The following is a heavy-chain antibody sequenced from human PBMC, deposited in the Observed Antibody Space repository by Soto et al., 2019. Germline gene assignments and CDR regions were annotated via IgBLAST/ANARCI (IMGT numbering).Heavy chain of an antibody. CDR1: GGSINSNSYY. CDR2: VYHDGST. Sequence: QLQLRESGPGLVKPSETLSLTCTVSGGSINSNSYYWAWIRQTPGKGLAWIASVYHDGSTYYNPSLKSRVTISVDTSKNQFSLKLNSVTAADTAVYYCAKVMVGATRQIDFDSWGQGTLVTVSS. V-gene: IGHV4-39*01. D-gene: IGHD2-15*01. CDR3: AKVMVGATRQIDFDS. J-gene: IGHJ4*02.